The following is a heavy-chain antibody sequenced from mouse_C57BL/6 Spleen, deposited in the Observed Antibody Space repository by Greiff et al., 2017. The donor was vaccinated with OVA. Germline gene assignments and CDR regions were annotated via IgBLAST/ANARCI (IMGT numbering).Heavy chain of an antibody. V-gene: IGHV5-17*01. CDR3: ARPGYGSSYWYFDV. J-gene: IGHJ1*03. D-gene: IGHD1-1*01. Sequence: EVQVVESGGGLVKPGGSLKLSCAASGFTFSDYGMHWVRQAPEKGLEWVAYISSGSSTIYYADTVKGRFTISRDNAKNTLFLQMTSLRAEDTAMYYCARPGYGSSYWYFDVWGTGTTVTVSS. CDR1: GFTFSDYG. CDR2: ISSGSSTI.